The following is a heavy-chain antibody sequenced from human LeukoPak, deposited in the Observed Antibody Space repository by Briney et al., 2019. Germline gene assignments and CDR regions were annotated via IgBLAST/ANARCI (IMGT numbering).Heavy chain of an antibody. Sequence: PSETLSLTCTVSGGSISSYYWSWIRQPPGKGLEWIGYIYYSGSTNYNPSLKSRVTISVDTSKNQFSLKLSSVTAADTAVYYCARASFYYDSSGYSIAFDIWGQGTMVTVSS. J-gene: IGHJ3*02. V-gene: IGHV4-59*08. CDR2: IYYSGST. CDR3: ARASFYYDSSGYSIAFDI. D-gene: IGHD3-22*01. CDR1: GGSISSYY.